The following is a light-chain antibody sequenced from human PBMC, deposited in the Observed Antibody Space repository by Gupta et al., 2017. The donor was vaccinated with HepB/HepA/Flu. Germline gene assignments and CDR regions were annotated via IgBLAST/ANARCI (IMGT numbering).Light chain of an antibody. J-gene: IGLJ2*01. CDR2: NDS. V-gene: IGLV3-25*03. Sequence: SYELTQPPSASVFPGKTARISCSGDALPRQYAYWYQQKPGQAPVLLIYNDSERPSGIPERFSGSSSGTTVTLTIIGVQAEDEAAYYCESADTSGTYPRIFGGGTKLTVL. CDR1: ALPRQY. CDR3: ESADTSGTYPRI.